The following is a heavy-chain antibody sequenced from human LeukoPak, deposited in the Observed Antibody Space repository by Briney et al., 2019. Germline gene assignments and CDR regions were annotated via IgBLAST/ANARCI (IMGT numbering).Heavy chain of an antibody. D-gene: IGHD6-19*01. J-gene: IGHJ4*02. CDR1: AFTFSSHE. V-gene: IGHV3-48*03. CDR2: ISGSGSNI. Sequence: GGSLRLSCAASAFTFSSHEMNWVRQAPGKGLEWVSYISGSGSNIYYADSVRGRFTTSRDNAKNSLYLQMNSLRADDTAIYYCSRGAATGWSNDYWGQGILVTVSS. CDR3: SRGAATGWSNDY.